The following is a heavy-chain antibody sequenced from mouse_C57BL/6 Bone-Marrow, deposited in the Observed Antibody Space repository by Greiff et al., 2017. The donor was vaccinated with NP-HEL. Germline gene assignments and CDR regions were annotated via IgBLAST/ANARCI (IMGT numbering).Heavy chain of an antibody. D-gene: IGHD1-1*01. CDR3: ARPTGSWYFDV. Sequence: EVNLVESGGDLVKPGGSLKLSCAASGFTFSSYGMSWVRQTPDKRLEWVATISSGGSYTYYPDSVKGRFTISRDNAKNTLYLQMSSLKSEDTAMYYCARPTGSWYFDVWGTGTTVTVSS. CDR2: ISSGGSYT. CDR1: GFTFSSYG. J-gene: IGHJ1*03. V-gene: IGHV5-6*01.